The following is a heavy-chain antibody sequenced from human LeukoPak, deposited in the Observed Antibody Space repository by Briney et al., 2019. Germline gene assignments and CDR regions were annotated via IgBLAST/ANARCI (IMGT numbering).Heavy chain of an antibody. CDR3: AKDRRDYGDYGVDY. Sequence: GGSLRLSCEPSGFTFSSFGMHWFRQAPSKGMEWVAFIRHHGWNESYADSVKGRFTISRDNSKHTLYLQMNSLGVEDTAVYSCAKDRRDYGDYGVDYWGQGTLVTVSS. CDR2: IRHHGWNE. CDR1: GFTFSSFG. V-gene: IGHV3-30*02. J-gene: IGHJ4*02. D-gene: IGHD4-17*01.